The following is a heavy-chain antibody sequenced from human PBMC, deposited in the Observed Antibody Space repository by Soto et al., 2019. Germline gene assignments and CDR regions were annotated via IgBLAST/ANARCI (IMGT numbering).Heavy chain of an antibody. CDR2: IHPSGCT. V-gene: IGHV4-59*08. CDR1: GGSMTNYV. CDR3: ARRYGSSFDF. J-gene: IGHJ4*02. Sequence: SETLALSCMGCGGSMTNYVGSVIRQSPGKSLEWIGHIHPSGCTYYIPSLKSRVTISVDTSKNQFSLELSSVTAAFSALYYCARRYGSSFDFCGQGPLVTSPQ. D-gene: IGHD5-18*01.